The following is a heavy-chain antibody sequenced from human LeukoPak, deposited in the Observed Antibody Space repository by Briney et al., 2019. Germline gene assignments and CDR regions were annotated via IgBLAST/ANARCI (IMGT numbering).Heavy chain of an antibody. V-gene: IGHV3-23*01. J-gene: IGHJ4*02. CDR2: ISAGGGST. Sequence: GGSLRLSCGVSGLTFSDYSMTWVRQAPGKGLFWVSGISAGGGSTYYADSVKGRFTISRDNSRNTLYLRMNSLSAEDTAVYYCAKDAAGPEYWGQGTLVTVSS. D-gene: IGHD6-13*01. CDR3: AKDAAGPEY. CDR1: GLTFSDYS.